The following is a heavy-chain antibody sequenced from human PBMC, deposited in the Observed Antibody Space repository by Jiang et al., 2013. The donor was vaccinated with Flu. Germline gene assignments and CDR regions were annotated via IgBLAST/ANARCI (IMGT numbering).Heavy chain of an antibody. CDR2: ISGSGGST. J-gene: IGHJ3*02. Sequence: VQLVESGGGLVQPGGSLRLSCAASGFTFSSYAMSWVRQAPGKGLEWVSAISGSGGSTYYADSVKGRFTISRDNSKNTLYLQMNSLRAEDTAVYYCARVRRRYDFWSGSSAAFDIVGPRDNGHRLF. CDR1: GFTFSSYA. V-gene: IGHV3-23*04. CDR3: ARVRRRYDFWSGSSAAFDI. D-gene: IGHD3-3*01.